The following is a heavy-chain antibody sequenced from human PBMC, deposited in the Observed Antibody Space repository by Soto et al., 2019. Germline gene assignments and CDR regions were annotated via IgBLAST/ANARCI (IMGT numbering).Heavy chain of an antibody. V-gene: IGHV1-69*13. CDR2: IIPIFGTA. J-gene: IGHJ4*02. CDR3: ARGSPDSSGYYGHYFDY. Sequence: GASVKVSCKASGGTFSSYAISWVRQAPGQGLEWMGGIIPIFGTANYAQKFQGRVTITADESTSTAYMELSSLRSEDTAVYYCARGSPDSSGYYGHYFDYWGQGTLVTVSS. CDR1: GGTFSSYA. D-gene: IGHD3-22*01.